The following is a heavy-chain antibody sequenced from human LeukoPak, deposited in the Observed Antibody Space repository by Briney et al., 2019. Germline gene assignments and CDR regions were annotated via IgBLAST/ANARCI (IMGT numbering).Heavy chain of an antibody. CDR3: ASYVWGSYFGPKRFDY. J-gene: IGHJ4*02. CDR1: GGSISSISSNNYH. V-gene: IGHV4-39*01. D-gene: IGHD3-16*01. CDR2: IYYSGST. Sequence: SETLSLTCIVSGGSISSISSNNYHWGWIRQPPGKGLEWIGSIYYSGSTYYNPSLKSRVTISVDTSKNQFSLKLSSVTAADTAVYYCASYVWGSYFGPKRFDYWGQGTLVTVSS.